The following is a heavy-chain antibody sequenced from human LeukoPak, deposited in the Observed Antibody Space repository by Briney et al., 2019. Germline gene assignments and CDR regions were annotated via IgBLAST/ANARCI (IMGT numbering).Heavy chain of an antibody. J-gene: IGHJ5*02. CDR1: RFTFSSYA. CDR3: ARDSEKAVADPNWFDP. CDR2: ISYDGSNK. Sequence: GGSLRLSCAASRFTFSSYAMHWVRQAPGKGLEWVAVISYDGSNKYYADSVKGRFTISRDNSKNTLYLQMNSLRAEDTAVYYCARDSEKAVADPNWFDPWGQGTLVTVSS. D-gene: IGHD6-19*01. V-gene: IGHV3-30-3*01.